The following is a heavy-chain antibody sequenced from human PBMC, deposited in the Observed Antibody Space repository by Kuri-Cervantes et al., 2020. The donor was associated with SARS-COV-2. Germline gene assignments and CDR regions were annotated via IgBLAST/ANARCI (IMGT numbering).Heavy chain of an antibody. J-gene: IGHJ6*03. CDR1: GFTFSNYV. CDR3: ARGAANYYYMDV. CDR2: IWHDGENE. V-gene: IGHV3-33*08. Sequence: SLKISCVASGFTFSNYVIHWVRQAPGEGLEWVAVIWHDGENEYYAGSVKGRFTISRDNSKNTVSLHMNSLRAEDTAMYYCARGAANYYYMDVWGKGTTVTVSS. D-gene: IGHD3-16*01.